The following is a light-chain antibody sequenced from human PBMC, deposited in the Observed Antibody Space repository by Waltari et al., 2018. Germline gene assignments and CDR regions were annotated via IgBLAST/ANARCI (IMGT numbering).Light chain of an antibody. Sequence: VLMQSPGTLSLSPGERATLSCRASQSISKYLVWYQQRPGHAPSLLIYAASTSATGIPDRFSGSGFGTDFTLTISRLEPEDFAMYYCQNHERLPATFGQGTKVEIK. V-gene: IGKV3-20*01. CDR1: QSISKY. CDR3: QNHERLPAT. J-gene: IGKJ1*01. CDR2: AAS.